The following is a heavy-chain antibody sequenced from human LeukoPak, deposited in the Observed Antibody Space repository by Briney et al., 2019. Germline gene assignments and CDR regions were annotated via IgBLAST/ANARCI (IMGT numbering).Heavy chain of an antibody. J-gene: IGHJ4*02. Sequence: PSETLSLTCAVYGGSFSGYYWSWIRQPPGKGLEWIGEINHSGSTNYNPSLKSRVTISVDTSKNQSSLKLSSVTAADTAVYYCARKGYSSSWYGLIDYWGQATLVTVSS. V-gene: IGHV4-34*01. D-gene: IGHD6-13*01. CDR3: ARKGYSSSWYGLIDY. CDR1: GGSFSGYY. CDR2: INHSGST.